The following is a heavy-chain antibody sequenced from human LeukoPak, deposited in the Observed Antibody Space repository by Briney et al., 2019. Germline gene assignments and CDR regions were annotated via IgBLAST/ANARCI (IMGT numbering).Heavy chain of an antibody. J-gene: IGHJ6*03. CDR2: IYTSGST. D-gene: IGHD6-13*01. CDR1: GGSISSGSYY. V-gene: IGHV4-61*02. Sequence: PSETLSLTCTVSGGSISSGSYYWSWIRQPAGKGLEWIGRIYTSGSTNYNPSLKSRVTISVDTSKNQFSLKLSSVTAADTAVYYCARVGSSSWYKYYYYYMDVWGKGTTVTVSS. CDR3: ARVGSSSWYKYYYYYMDV.